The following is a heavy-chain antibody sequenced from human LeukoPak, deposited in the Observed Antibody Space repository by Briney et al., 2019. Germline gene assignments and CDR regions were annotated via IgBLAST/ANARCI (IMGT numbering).Heavy chain of an antibody. CDR3: ASDRSGLSFCF. V-gene: IGHV4-39*01. D-gene: IGHD3-22*01. J-gene: IGHJ4*02. Sequence: SETLSLTCTVSGGSISSSRYYWGWIRQPPGKGLEWIGRDYCSGSTYYNLSLQSRITISVDTSKNQFSLKLTSVAATDAAVYYCASDRSGLSFCFWGQGTLVTVSS. CDR1: GGSISSSRYY. CDR2: DYCSGST.